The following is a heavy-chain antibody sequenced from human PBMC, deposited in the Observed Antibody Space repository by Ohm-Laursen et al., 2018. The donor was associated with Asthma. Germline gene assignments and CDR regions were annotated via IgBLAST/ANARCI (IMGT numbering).Heavy chain of an antibody. CDR3: ARRDFSGGDTNAAFDI. V-gene: IGHV3-30-3*01. CDR1: GFTFNTYW. J-gene: IGHJ3*02. CDR2: GGSYYDGGLK. Sequence: SLRLSCAATGFTFNTYWMSWVRQAPGKGLEWVAVGGSYYDGGLKYYADSVNGRFTVSRDDSKNTLYLQMNSLRPDDTAVYYCARRDFSGGDTNAAFDIWGQGTMVAVSS. D-gene: IGHD2-21*02.